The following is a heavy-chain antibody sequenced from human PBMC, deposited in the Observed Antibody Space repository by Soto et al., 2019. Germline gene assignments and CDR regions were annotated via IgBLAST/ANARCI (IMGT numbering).Heavy chain of an antibody. J-gene: IGHJ4*02. D-gene: IGHD5-18*01. V-gene: IGHV4-34*01. CDR1: GGSFSGYY. CDR3: ARYRTWIQLWSYFDY. Sequence: SETLSLTCAVYGGSFSGYYWSWIRQPPGKGLEWIGEINHSGSTNYNPSLKSRVTISVDTSKNQFSLKLSAVTAADTAVYYCARYRTWIQLWSYFDYWGQGTLVTVSS. CDR2: INHSGST.